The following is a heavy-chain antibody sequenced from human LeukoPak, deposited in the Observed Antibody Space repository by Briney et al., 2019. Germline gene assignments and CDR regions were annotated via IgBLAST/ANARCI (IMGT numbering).Heavy chain of an antibody. CDR1: GFTFSKSA. Sequence: GGSLRLSCGVSGFTFSKSAMNWVRQAPGKGLEWVSATSGDGASTYYADSVKGRFTISRDNAKNSLYLQMNSLRAEDTAVYYCAAGLAAAGNDYWGQGTLVTVSS. V-gene: IGHV3-23*01. D-gene: IGHD6-13*01. J-gene: IGHJ4*02. CDR2: TSGDGAST. CDR3: AAGLAAAGNDY.